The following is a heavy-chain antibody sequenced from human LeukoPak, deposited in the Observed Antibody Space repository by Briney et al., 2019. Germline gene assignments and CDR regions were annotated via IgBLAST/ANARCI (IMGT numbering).Heavy chain of an antibody. V-gene: IGHV3-30*02. CDR3: ARSIQLWEPFDY. D-gene: IGHD5-18*01. CDR2: IEYDGSRE. Sequence: GESLRLSCATSGFIFSKHGMHWVRQAPGKGLEWVAFIEYDGSREYVDSVKGRFTISRDNSKNTLYLQMNSLRAEDTAVYYCARSIQLWEPFDYWGQGTLVTVSS. J-gene: IGHJ4*02. CDR1: GFIFSKHG.